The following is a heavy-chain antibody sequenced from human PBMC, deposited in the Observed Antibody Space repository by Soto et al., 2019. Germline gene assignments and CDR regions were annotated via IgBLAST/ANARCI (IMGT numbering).Heavy chain of an antibody. D-gene: IGHD3-16*02. J-gene: IGHJ6*02. V-gene: IGHV1-69*12. Sequence: QVQLVQSGAEVKKPGSSVKVSCKASGGTFSSYAISWVRQAPGQGLEWMGGIIPIFGTANYAQKFQGRVTITADESTSPAYMELSSLSSEDTAMYYCARVYDYVWGSYRYTRYYYGMDVWGQGTTVTVSS. CDR3: ARVYDYVWGSYRYTRYYYGMDV. CDR2: IIPIFGTA. CDR1: GGTFSSYA.